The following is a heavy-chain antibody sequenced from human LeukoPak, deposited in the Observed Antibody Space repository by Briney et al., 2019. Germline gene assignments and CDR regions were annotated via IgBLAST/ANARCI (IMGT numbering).Heavy chain of an antibody. CDR1: GYTFTGYY. CDR2: INPNSGGT. D-gene: IGHD2-15*01. V-gene: IGHV1-2*06. Sequence: ASVKISCKASGYTFTGYYMHWVRQAPGQGLEGMGRINPNSGGTNYAQNFQGRVTMTRDTSISTAYMQLSRLRSDDTAVYYRARDHCSGGSCYDFVDYWGQGTLVTVSS. J-gene: IGHJ4*02. CDR3: ARDHCSGGSCYDFVDY.